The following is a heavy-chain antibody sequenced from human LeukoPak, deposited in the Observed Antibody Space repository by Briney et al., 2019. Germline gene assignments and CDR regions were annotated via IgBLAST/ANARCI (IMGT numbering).Heavy chain of an antibody. CDR1: GFTFSNAW. J-gene: IGHJ3*02. V-gene: IGHV3-15*01. CDR2: IKSKTDGETT. CDR3: TTAGLRDYEYAFDI. Sequence: GGSLRLSCAASGFTFSNAWMSWVRQAPGKGLEWVGRIKSKTDGETTDYAAPVKGRFTISRDDSKNTLYLQMNSLKTEDTAVYYCTTAGLRDYEYAFDIWGQGTMVTVSS. D-gene: IGHD4-17*01.